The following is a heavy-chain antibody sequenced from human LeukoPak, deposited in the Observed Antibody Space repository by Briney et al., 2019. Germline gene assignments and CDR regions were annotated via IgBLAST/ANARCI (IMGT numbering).Heavy chain of an antibody. D-gene: IGHD3-22*01. J-gene: IGHJ1*01. CDR2: ISSSSSYI. CDR1: GFTFSSYS. V-gene: IGHV3-21*01. CDR3: ARNGYYYDSSGYYSEYFQH. Sequence: PGGSLRLSCAASGFTFSSYSMNWVRQAPGKGLEWVSSISSSSSYIYYADSVKGRFTISRDNAKNSLYLQMNSLRAEDAAVYYCARNGYYYDSSGYYSEYFQHWGQGTLVTVSS.